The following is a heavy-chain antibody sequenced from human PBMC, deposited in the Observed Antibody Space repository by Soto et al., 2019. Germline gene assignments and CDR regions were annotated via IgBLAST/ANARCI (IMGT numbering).Heavy chain of an antibody. J-gene: IGHJ4*02. V-gene: IGHV1-46*01. CDR1: GYTFTSYY. D-gene: IGHD6-19*01. CDR3: ARGRESIAVSYYFDY. Sequence: ASVKVSCKASGYTFTSYYMHWVLQAPGQGLEWMGIINPSGGSTSYAQKFQGRVTMTRDTSTSTVYMELSSLRSEDTAVYYCARGRESIAVSYYFDYWGQGTLVTVSS. CDR2: INPSGGST.